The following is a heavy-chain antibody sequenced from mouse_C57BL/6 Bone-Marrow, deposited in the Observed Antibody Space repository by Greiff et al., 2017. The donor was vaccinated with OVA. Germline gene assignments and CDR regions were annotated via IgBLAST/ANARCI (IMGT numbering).Heavy chain of an antibody. CDR3: ARNGPYYFDY. V-gene: IGHV2-2*01. CDR1: GFSLTSYG. Sequence: QVQLQQSGPGLVQPSQSLSITCTASGFSLTSYGVHWVRQSPGKGLEWLGVIWRGGSTDYNAAFISRLSISKDNSKSQVFFKMNSLQADDTAIYYCARNGPYYFDYWGQGTTLTVSS. CDR2: IWRGGST. J-gene: IGHJ2*01.